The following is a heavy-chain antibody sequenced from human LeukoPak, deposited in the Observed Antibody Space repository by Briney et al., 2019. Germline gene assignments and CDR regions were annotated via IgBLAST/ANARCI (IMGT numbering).Heavy chain of an antibody. CDR1: GGSISSGSYY. V-gene: IGHV4-61*02. Sequence: SETLSLTXTVSGGSISSGSYYWSWIGQPAGKGLQWIGRIYTSGSTNYNPSLKSRVTISVDTSKNQFSLKLSSVTAADTAVYYCARGGEQQLVTYFDYWGQGTLVTVSS. CDR3: ARGGEQQLVTYFDY. J-gene: IGHJ4*02. CDR2: IYTSGST. D-gene: IGHD6-13*01.